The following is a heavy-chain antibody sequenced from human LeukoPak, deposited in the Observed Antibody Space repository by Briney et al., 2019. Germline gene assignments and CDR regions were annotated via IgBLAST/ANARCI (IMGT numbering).Heavy chain of an antibody. CDR3: AREAYYYGSGSYYKRKTYFDY. CDR1: GYTFTSYG. D-gene: IGHD3-10*01. Sequence: ASVKVSCKASGYTFTSYGISWVRQAPGQGLEWMGWISAYNGNTNYAQKFQGRVTMTRDTSISTAYMELSSLRSEDTAVYYCAREAYYYGSGSYYKRKTYFDYWGQGTLVTVSS. J-gene: IGHJ4*02. CDR2: ISAYNGNT. V-gene: IGHV1-18*01.